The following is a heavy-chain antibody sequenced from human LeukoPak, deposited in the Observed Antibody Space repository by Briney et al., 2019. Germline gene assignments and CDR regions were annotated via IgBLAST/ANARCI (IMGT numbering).Heavy chain of an antibody. J-gene: IGHJ4*03. CDR3: ARGVLRGSGSFDH. V-gene: IGHV1-2*02. D-gene: IGHD6-19*01. Sequence: GASVKVSCKASGYTFIAYYIHRMRQAPGQGLEWMGWINPNSGATNYAQKFQGRITMTRDTSINTAYMELYSLNSDDTAVYFCARGVLRGSGSFDHWGQGSLVTVSS. CDR2: INPNSGAT. CDR1: GYTFIAYY.